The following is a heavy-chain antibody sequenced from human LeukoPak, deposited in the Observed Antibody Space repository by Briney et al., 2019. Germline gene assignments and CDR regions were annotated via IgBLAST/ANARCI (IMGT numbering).Heavy chain of an antibody. CDR2: ISWDGGST. Sequence: GGSLRLSCAASGFTFDDYAMPWVRQAPGKGLEWVSLISWDGGSTYNADSVKGRFTISRDNSKNSLYLQMNSLRAEDTALYYCATGKGSYGSAGLDYWGQGTLVTVSS. CDR3: ATGKGSYGSAGLDY. D-gene: IGHD5-18*01. J-gene: IGHJ4*02. V-gene: IGHV3-43D*03. CDR1: GFTFDDYA.